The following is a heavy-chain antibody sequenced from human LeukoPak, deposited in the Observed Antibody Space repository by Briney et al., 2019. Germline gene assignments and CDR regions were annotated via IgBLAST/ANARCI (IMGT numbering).Heavy chain of an antibody. Sequence: PSETLSLTCAVYGGSFSGYYWSWIRKPPGKGLEWIGEINHSGSTNYNPSLKSRVTISVDTSKNQFSLKLSSVTAADTAVYYCARAGWFGEFPDYWGQGTLVTVSS. J-gene: IGHJ4*02. CDR1: GGSFSGYY. V-gene: IGHV4-34*01. CDR3: ARAGWFGEFPDY. D-gene: IGHD3-10*01. CDR2: INHSGST.